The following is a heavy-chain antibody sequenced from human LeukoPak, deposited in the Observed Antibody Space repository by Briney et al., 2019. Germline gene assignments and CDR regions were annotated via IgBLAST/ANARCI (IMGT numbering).Heavy chain of an antibody. CDR2: VNPDGSST. J-gene: IGHJ4*02. Sequence: GGSLRLSRATSGFTFSSYWMHWVRQAPGKGLVWVSRVNPDGSSTNYADSVKGRFTISRDNSKNTLYLQMNSLRAEDTAVYYCARDSYYDGTSYYFDYWGQGTLVTVSS. D-gene: IGHD1-26*01. CDR3: ARDSYYDGTSYYFDY. CDR1: GFTFSSYW. V-gene: IGHV3-74*01.